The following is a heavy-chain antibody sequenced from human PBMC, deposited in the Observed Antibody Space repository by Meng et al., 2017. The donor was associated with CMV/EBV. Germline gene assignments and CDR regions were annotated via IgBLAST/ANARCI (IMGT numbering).Heavy chain of an antibody. V-gene: IGHV1-8*01. CDR3: ARGRVSDCSSTSCYRGAHYYYYGMDV. D-gene: IGHD2-2*01. CDR1: GYTFTSYD. J-gene: IGHJ6*02. Sequence: ASVKVSCKASGYTFTSYDINWVRQATGQGLEWMGWMNPNSGNTGYAQKFQGRVTMTRNTSISTAYMELSSLRSEDTAVYYCARGRVSDCSSTSCYRGAHYYYYGMDVWGQGTTVTV. CDR2: MNPNSGNT.